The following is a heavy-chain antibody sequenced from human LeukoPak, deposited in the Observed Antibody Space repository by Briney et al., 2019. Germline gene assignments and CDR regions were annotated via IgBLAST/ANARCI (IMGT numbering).Heavy chain of an antibody. Sequence: GGSLRLSCAASGLTISSNYMSWVRQAPGKGLEWVAVIYSGGSTYYADSVKGRFTISRDKSKNTVYLQMNSLRAEDTAVYYCARDFCYYGSGSYCFHSTWGQGTLVTVSS. CDR1: GLTISSNY. CDR3: ARDFCYYGSGSYCFHST. V-gene: IGHV3-53*01. J-gene: IGHJ5*02. D-gene: IGHD3-10*01. CDR2: IYSGGST.